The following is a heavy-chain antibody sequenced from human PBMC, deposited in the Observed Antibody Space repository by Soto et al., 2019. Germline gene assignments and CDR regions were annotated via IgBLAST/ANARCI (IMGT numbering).Heavy chain of an antibody. CDR3: ASGGNFRFEP. V-gene: IGHV1-69*13. CDR2: IIPIFVTA. CDR1: GRTFSSYA. D-gene: IGHD2-21*02. Sequence: SVKVSCKASGRTFSSYAISWVRQAPGHGLEWMGGIIPIFVTANYAQKFQGRVTITADEFTSTAYMELSSLRSEDTAVYYCASGGNFRFEPWGQGTLVTVSS. J-gene: IGHJ5*02.